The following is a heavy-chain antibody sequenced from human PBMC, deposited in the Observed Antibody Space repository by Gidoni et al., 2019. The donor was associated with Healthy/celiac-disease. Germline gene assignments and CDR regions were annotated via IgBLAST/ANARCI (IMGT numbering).Heavy chain of an antibody. J-gene: IGHJ4*02. CDR2: ISGSGGST. CDR3: AKDQPWSGYPIFDN. CDR1: GFTFRTYA. D-gene: IGHD3-3*01. V-gene: IGHV3-23*01. Sequence: EVQLLESGGGLVQPGGSLRLSCPASGFTFRTYAMSWVRQAPGKGLEWVSAISGSGGSTYYADSVKGRFTISRDNSKNTLYLQMNSLRAEDTAVYYCAKDQPWSGYPIFDNWGQGTLVTVSS.